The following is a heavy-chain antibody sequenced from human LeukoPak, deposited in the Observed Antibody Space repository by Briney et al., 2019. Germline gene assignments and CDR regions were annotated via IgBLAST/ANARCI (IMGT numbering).Heavy chain of an antibody. CDR1: GYTFTSYA. Sequence: ASVKVSCKASGYTFTSYAMHWVRQAPGQRLEWMGWINAGNGNTKYSQEFQGRVTITRDTSASTAYMELSSLRSEDIAVYYCARDGRIAEYYFDYWGQGTLVTVSS. CDR2: INAGNGNT. V-gene: IGHV1-3*03. J-gene: IGHJ4*02. D-gene: IGHD6-13*01. CDR3: ARDGRIAEYYFDY.